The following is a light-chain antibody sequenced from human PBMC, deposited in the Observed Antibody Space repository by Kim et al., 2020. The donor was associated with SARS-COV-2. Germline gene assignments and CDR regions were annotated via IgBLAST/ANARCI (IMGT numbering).Light chain of an antibody. CDR2: TAS. CDR1: QSIDNW. V-gene: IGKV1-5*03. Sequence: DIQMTQSPSTLSASVGDSVTITCRASQSIDNWLAWYQQKPGTAPKILIYTASSLEGGAPSRFSGGGFGTEFTLTITSLQPDDFATYYCQQYNTYPYTFGQGTKLEI. CDR3: QQYNTYPYT. J-gene: IGKJ2*01.